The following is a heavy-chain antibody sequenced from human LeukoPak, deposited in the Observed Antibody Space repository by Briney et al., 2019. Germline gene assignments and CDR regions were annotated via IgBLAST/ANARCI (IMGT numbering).Heavy chain of an antibody. D-gene: IGHD3-3*01. V-gene: IGHV4-39*07. J-gene: IGHJ4*02. Sequence: PSETLSLTCTVSGGSISSVGYYWGWIRQPPGKGLEWIGSIYYSGSTYYSPSLKSRVTMSVDTSKNQFSLKLSSVTAADTAVYYCARSTRYDFWSGDPPIDYWGQGTLVTVSS. CDR1: GGSISSVGYY. CDR3: ARSTRYDFWSGDPPIDY. CDR2: IYYSGST.